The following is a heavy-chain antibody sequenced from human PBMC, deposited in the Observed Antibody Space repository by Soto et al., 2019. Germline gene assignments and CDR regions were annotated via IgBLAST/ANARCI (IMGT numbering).Heavy chain of an antibody. CDR3: ARDFGDDSSGYYYGCAFDI. CDR1: GAYISSYY. J-gene: IGHJ3*02. D-gene: IGHD3-22*01. Sequence: PSDTLSLTCTVSGAYISSYYWSWIRQPPGKGLEWIGYIYYSGSTNYNPSLKSRVTISVDTSKNQFSLKLSSVTAADTAVYYCARDFGDDSSGYYYGCAFDIWGQGTMVTVSS. CDR2: IYYSGST. V-gene: IGHV4-59*01.